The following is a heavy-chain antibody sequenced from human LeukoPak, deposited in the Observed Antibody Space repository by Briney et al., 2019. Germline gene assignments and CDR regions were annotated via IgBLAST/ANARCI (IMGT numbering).Heavy chain of an antibody. CDR1: GFTFSSYG. D-gene: IGHD4-17*01. Sequence: PGGSLRLSCAASGFTFSSYGMHWVRQAPGKGLEWVAVIWYDGSNKYYADSVKGRFTISRGNSKNTLYLQMNSLRAEDTAVYYCARWPVTEQEGDYGAFDIWGQGTMVTVSS. V-gene: IGHV3-33*01. CDR3: ARWPVTEQEGDYGAFDI. CDR2: IWYDGSNK. J-gene: IGHJ3*02.